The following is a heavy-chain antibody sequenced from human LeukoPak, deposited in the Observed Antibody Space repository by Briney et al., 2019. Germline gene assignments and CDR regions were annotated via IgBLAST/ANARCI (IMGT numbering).Heavy chain of an antibody. J-gene: IGHJ4*02. V-gene: IGHV3-23*01. CDR3: TKGHYYGSGSYWV. CDR1: GFTFSSYW. D-gene: IGHD3-10*01. CDR2: INFSGGTT. Sequence: GGSLRLSCAASGFTFSSYWMSWVRQAPGKGLEWVSAINFSGGTTYYADSVKGRFTIFRDNFKNTLYLQMNGLRADDTAVYYCTKGHYYGSGSYWVWGQGTLVTVSS.